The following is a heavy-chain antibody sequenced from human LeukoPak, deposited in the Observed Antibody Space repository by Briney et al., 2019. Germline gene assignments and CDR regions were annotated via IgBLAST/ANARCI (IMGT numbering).Heavy chain of an antibody. CDR2: VIPMFATA. CDR1: GYTFTGYY. D-gene: IGHD4-17*01. J-gene: IGHJ4*02. Sequence: EASVKVSCKASGYTFTGYYMHWVRQAPGQGLEWMGGVIPMFATANYAPKFQDRVTITADESTSTAYMELRSLRSEDTAVYHCARGLHGDYGYFDYWGQGTLVTVSS. CDR3: ARGLHGDYGYFDY. V-gene: IGHV1-69*13.